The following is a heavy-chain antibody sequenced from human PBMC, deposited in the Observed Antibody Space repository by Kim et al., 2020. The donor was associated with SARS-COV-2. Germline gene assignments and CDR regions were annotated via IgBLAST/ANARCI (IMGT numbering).Heavy chain of an antibody. V-gene: IGHV1-46*01. CDR2: T. D-gene: IGHD1-26*01. Sequence: TISAQKVQGRVTMTRATSTSAGYMELSSLRSEETAVYYCARDGKWNWFDPWGQGTLVTVSS. CDR3: ARDGKWNWFDP. J-gene: IGHJ5*02.